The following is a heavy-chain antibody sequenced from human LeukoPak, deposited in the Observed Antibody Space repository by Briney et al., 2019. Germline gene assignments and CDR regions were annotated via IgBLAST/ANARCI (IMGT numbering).Heavy chain of an antibody. D-gene: IGHD6-13*01. CDR1: GFSFSTYN. CDR2: ITSDSRYR. CDR3: AKDIAAAGRGY. J-gene: IGHJ4*02. V-gene: IGHV3-21*01. Sequence: GGSLSLSCEASGFSFSTYNMNWVRQAPGKGLEWISSITSDSRYRYYADSVKGRFTISRDNAKNSLYLQMNSLRAEDAAVYYCAKDIAAAGRGYWGQGTLVTVSS.